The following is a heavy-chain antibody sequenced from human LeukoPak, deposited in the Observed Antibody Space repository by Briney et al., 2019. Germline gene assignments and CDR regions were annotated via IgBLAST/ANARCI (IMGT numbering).Heavy chain of an antibody. CDR2: ISSSSSYI. CDR1: GFSFSSYA. Sequence: PGGSLRLSCAASGFSFSSYAMNWARQAPGKGLEWVSSISSSSSYIYYAGSVKGRFTISRDNAKNALYLQMNSLRVEDTAIYFCAHSSGYAYGLDYWGQGTLVTVSS. CDR3: AHSSGYAYGLDY. J-gene: IGHJ4*02. D-gene: IGHD3-22*01. V-gene: IGHV3-21*01.